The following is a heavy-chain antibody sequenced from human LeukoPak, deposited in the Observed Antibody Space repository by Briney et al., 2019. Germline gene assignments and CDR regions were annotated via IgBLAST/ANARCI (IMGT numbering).Heavy chain of an antibody. J-gene: IGHJ4*02. CDR3: AKEDGGYDILTPFDY. CDR2: ISGRGGST. D-gene: IGHD3-9*01. CDR1: GFTFSSYA. V-gene: IGHV3-23*01. Sequence: PGGSLRLSCAASGFTFSSYAMSWVRQAPGKGREGVSAISGRGGSTYYADSVKGRFTISGDNSKYTLYLQMNSLGAEDTAVYYCAKEDGGYDILTPFDYWGQGTLVTVSS.